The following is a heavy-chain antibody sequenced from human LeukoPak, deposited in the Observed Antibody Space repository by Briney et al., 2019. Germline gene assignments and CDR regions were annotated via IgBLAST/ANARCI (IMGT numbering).Heavy chain of an antibody. J-gene: IGHJ4*02. CDR2: IHYSGST. Sequence: SETLSLTCTVSGVSINSYYWAWIRQPPGKGLEWIGFIHYSGSTTYNPSLKSRVTISIETSKTQFSLKLTSVTAADTAVYFCVRLGRCSGGHCLDDYWGQGTLVTVSS. D-gene: IGHD2-15*01. CDR1: GVSINSYY. CDR3: VRLGRCSGGHCLDDY. V-gene: IGHV4-59*01.